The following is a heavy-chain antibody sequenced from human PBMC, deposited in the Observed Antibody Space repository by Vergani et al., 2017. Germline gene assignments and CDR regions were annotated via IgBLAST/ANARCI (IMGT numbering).Heavy chain of an antibody. CDR1: GASISSSNYY. Sequence: QLQLQESGPGLVKPSATLSLTCSVSGASISSSNYYWGWIRQPPGKGLEWIASIYYSGSTYYNPSLKSRVTISVDTSKNQFSLKLSSVTAADTAVYFCAGHSTVEVLVKLGWSDPWGQGILVTVSS. CDR2: IYYSGST. V-gene: IGHV4-39*01. D-gene: IGHD2-21*01. CDR3: AGHSTVEVLVKLGWSDP. J-gene: IGHJ5*02.